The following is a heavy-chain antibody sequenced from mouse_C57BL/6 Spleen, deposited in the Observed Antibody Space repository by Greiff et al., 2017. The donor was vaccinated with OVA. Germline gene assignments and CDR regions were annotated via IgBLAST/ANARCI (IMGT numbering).Heavy chain of an antibody. CDR2: ISSGSSTI. CDR3: ASLSYYSNYEAMDY. CDR1: GFTFSDYG. D-gene: IGHD2-5*01. Sequence: DVMLVESGGGLVKPGGSLKLSCAASGFTFSDYGMHWVRQAPEKGLEWVAYISSGSSTIYYADTVKGRFTISRDNAKNTLFLQMTSLRSEDTAMYYCASLSYYSNYEAMDYWGQGTSVTVSS. J-gene: IGHJ4*01. V-gene: IGHV5-17*01.